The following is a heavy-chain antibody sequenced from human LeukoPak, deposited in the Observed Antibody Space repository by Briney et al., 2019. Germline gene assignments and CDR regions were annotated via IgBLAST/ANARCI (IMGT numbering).Heavy chain of an antibody. V-gene: IGHV1-46*01. Sequence: GASVKVSCKASGYTFTGYYMHWVRQAPGQGLEWMGVINPSGGSTSYAQKFQGRVTMTRDTSTSAVYMELSSLRSEDTAVYYCARPLVTLKDYYYGMDVWGQGTTVTVSS. CDR3: ARPLVTLKDYYYGMDV. D-gene: IGHD3-9*01. CDR2: INPSGGST. J-gene: IGHJ6*02. CDR1: GYTFTGYY.